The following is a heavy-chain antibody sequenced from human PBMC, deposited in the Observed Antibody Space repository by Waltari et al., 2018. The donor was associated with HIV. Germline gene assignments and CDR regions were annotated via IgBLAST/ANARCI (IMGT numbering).Heavy chain of an antibody. CDR3: VRSVWSGSSS. V-gene: IGHV4-61*01. D-gene: IGHD3-3*01. CDR1: AGSVSSANFY. J-gene: IGHJ5*02. Sequence: LHESGPGRVTPSQTLSLPCSVSAGSVSSANFYWSWFRQAPGKGLERIAYVYDKRTFNYNPSLKNRVTVNTDASKNQFYLSLRSVTGADTATYYCVRSVWSGSSSWGRGTLVIVSS. CDR2: VYDKRTF.